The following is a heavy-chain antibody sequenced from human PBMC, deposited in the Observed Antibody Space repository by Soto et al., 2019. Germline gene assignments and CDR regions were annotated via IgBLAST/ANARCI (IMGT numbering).Heavy chain of an antibody. CDR1: GGTFSSYA. V-gene: IGHV1-69*13. Sequence: SVQVSCKASGGTFSSYAISWVRQAPGQGLEWMGGISPIFGTANYAQKLQGRVMITADESTSTAYMELSSRRSEDTAVYYCARGGILWYEDYYYGMDVWGQGTTVTVSS. D-gene: IGHD3-10*01. CDR3: ARGGILWYEDYYYGMDV. CDR2: ISPIFGTA. J-gene: IGHJ6*02.